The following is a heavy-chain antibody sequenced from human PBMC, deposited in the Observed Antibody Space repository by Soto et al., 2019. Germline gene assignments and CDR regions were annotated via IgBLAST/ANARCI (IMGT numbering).Heavy chain of an antibody. CDR2: IYYSGST. CDR1: GGSISSYY. CDR3: ARWREDCSGGSCYLNFDY. Sequence: QVQLQESGPGLVKPSETLSLTCTVSGGSISSYYWSWIRQPPGKGLEWIGYIYYSGSTNYNPSPKSRVTISVDTSKNQFSLKLSSVTAADTAVYYCARWREDCSGGSCYLNFDYWGQGTLVTVSS. J-gene: IGHJ4*02. V-gene: IGHV4-59*01. D-gene: IGHD2-15*01.